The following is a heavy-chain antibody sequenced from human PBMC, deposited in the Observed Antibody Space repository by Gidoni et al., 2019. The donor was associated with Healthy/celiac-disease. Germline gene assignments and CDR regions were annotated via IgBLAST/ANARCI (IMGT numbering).Heavy chain of an antibody. J-gene: IGHJ4*02. D-gene: IGHD6-13*01. CDR3: ARDFSDSSSWGFDY. CDR2: IWYDGSNK. V-gene: IGHV3-33*01. CDR1: GLPFSNYG. Sequence: QVQLVQSGGGVVQPGRSLRLSCAASGLPFSNYGMHWVRQAPGKGLEWVAVIWYDGSNKYYADSVKGRFTISRDNSKNTLYLQMSSLRAEDTAVYYCARDFSDSSSWGFDYWGQGTLVTVSS.